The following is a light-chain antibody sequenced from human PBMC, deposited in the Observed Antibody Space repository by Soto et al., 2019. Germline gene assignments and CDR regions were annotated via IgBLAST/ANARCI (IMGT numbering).Light chain of an antibody. V-gene: IGLV1-40*01. CDR1: SSSIGAGYD. CDR2: GNN. J-gene: IGLJ1*01. CDR3: QSYDSRLTAYV. Sequence: QPVLTHPPSVSGAPGQRVTISCTGSSSSIGAGYDVHWYHQLPGAAPKLLVSGNNNRPSGVPDRFSASKSGTSASLAITGLQTEDEAQYYCQSYDSRLTAYVFGTGTKLTVL.